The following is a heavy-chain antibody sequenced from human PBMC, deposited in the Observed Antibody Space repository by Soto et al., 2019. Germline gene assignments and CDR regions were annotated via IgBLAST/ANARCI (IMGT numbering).Heavy chain of an antibody. CDR2: ISFDGGNK. Sequence: PGGSLRLSCAASGVTFDTRAIHWLRQAPGQGLEWVAVISFDGGNKRYVDSVEGRFSISRDNSKTTSYLEMNGLKPEDTALYYCAIDYGFWSGYFDYWGQGTQVTVSS. V-gene: IGHV3-30*03. CDR3: AIDYGFWSGYFDY. J-gene: IGHJ4*02. CDR1: GVTFDTRA. D-gene: IGHD3-3*01.